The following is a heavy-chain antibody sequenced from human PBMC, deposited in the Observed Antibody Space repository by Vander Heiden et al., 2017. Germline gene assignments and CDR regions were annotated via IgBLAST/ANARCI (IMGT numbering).Heavy chain of an antibody. D-gene: IGHD1-26*01. Sequence: ELKLVESGGDLVQPGGSVRHSVAASGSTFPDYSMHWVRQVPGKGIKWVSGINWNSGRIGYADSVKGRFTISRDNAKNSLYLQMNSLRGEDTALYYCIQETSAGGADVWGQGTTVTVSS. V-gene: IGHV3-9*01. CDR3: IQETSAGGADV. J-gene: IGHJ6*02. CDR1: GSTFPDYS. CDR2: INWNSGRI.